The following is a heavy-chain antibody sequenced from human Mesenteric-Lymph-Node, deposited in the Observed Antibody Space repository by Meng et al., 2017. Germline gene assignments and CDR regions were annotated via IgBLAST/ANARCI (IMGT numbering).Heavy chain of an antibody. CDR3: ARDYMVVDAFDI. V-gene: IGHV3-7*01. Sequence: GESLKISCAASGFTFSSYWMSWVRQAPGKGLEWVANIKQDGSEKYYVDSVKGRFTISRDNAKNSLYLEMNSLRVEDTALYYCARDYMVVDAFDIWGQGTMVTVSS. CDR1: GFTFSSYW. CDR2: IKQDGSEK. J-gene: IGHJ3*02. D-gene: IGHD2-15*01.